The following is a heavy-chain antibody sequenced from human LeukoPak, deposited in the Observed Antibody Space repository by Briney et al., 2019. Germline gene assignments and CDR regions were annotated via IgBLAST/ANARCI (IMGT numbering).Heavy chain of an antibody. V-gene: IGHV4-31*03. CDR2: IYYSGST. J-gene: IGHJ4*02. CDR3: ARDRSRGYSGGYYFDY. CDR1: GGSISSGGYY. D-gene: IGHD5-12*01. Sequence: SETLSLTCTVSGGSISSGGYYWSWIRQHPGKGLEWIGYIYYSGSTYYNPSLKSRVTISVDTSKNQLSLKLSSVTAADTAVYYCARDRSRGYSGGYYFDYWGQGTLVTVSS.